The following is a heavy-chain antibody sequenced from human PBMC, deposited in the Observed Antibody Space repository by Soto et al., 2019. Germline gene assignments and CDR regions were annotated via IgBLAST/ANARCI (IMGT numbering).Heavy chain of an antibody. V-gene: IGHV4-31*03. J-gene: IGHJ5*02. Sequence: QVQLQESGPGLVKPSQTLSLTCTVSGGSISSGGYYWSWIRQHPGKGLEWIGYIYYSGSTYYHPSLKSRVTISGDTSKNQYTLKLSSVAAADTAVYYCAGVGGINWFDPWGQGTLVTVSS. CDR2: IYYSGST. D-gene: IGHD3-16*01. CDR3: AGVGGINWFDP. CDR1: GGSISSGGYY.